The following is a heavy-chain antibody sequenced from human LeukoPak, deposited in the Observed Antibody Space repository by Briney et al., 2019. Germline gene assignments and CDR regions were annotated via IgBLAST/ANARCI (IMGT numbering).Heavy chain of an antibody. V-gene: IGHV4-59*01. J-gene: IGHJ6*03. CDR3: ARRNYDFWSGYYTGFVDYYYYYMDV. CDR2: IYYSGIT. Sequence: SETLSLTCTVPGGSICSSYWSWIRQPPGKGLECIGYIYYSGITNYNPSLKSRVTISVDTSKNQFSLKLSSVTAADTAVYYCARRNYDFWSGYYTGFVDYYYYYMDVWGKGPRSPSP. D-gene: IGHD3-3*01. CDR1: GGSICSSY.